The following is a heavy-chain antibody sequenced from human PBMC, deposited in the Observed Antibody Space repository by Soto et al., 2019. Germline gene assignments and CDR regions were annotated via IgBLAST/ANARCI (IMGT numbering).Heavy chain of an antibody. CDR1: GYTFTSYY. CDR3: ARVLNYDFWSGYQIDDAFDI. V-gene: IGHV1-46*03. Sequence: ASVKVSCKASGYTFTSYYMHWVRQAPGQGLEWMGIINPSGGSTSYAQEFQGRVTMTRDTSTSTVYMELSSLRSEDTAVYYCARVLNYDFWSGYQIDDAFDIWGQGTMVTVSS. CDR2: INPSGGST. D-gene: IGHD3-3*01. J-gene: IGHJ3*02.